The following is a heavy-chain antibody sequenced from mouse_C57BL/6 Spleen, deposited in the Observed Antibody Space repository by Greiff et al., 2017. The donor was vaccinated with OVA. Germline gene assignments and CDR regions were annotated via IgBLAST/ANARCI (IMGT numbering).Heavy chain of an antibody. J-gene: IGHJ2*01. CDR3: TRSRTGHFDY. CDR2: IDPETGGT. D-gene: IGHD4-1*01. CDR1: GYTFTDYD. V-gene: IGHV1-15*01. Sequence: VQLQQSGAELVRPGASVTLSCKASGYTFTDYDMHWVKQTPVHGLEWIGAIDPETGGTAYNQKFKGKAILTADKSSSTAYMELRSLTSEDSAVYYCTRSRTGHFDYWGQGTTLTVSS.